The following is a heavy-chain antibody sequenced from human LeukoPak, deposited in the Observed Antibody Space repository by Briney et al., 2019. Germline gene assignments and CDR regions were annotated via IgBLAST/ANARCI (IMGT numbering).Heavy chain of an antibody. CDR2: ISSSSSYI. J-gene: IGHJ6*03. CDR1: GFTFSSYS. Sequence: AGGSPRLSCAASGFTFSSYSMNWVRQAPGKGLEWVSSISSSSSYIYYADSVKGRFTISRDNAKNSLYLQMNSLRAEDTAVYYCARSPGHYMDVWGKGTTVTVSS. CDR3: ARSPGHYMDV. V-gene: IGHV3-21*01.